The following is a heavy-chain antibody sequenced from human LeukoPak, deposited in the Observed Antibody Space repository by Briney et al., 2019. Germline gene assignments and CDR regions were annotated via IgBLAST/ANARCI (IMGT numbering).Heavy chain of an antibody. V-gene: IGHV4-59*11. D-gene: IGHD2-8*01. CDR2: IYYSGST. CDR1: GGSISSHY. J-gene: IGHJ4*02. Sequence: SETLSLTCTVSGGSISSHYWSWIRQPPGKGLEWIGYIYYSGSTNYNPSLKSRVTISVDTSKNQFSLKLSSVTAADMVVYYCARGATLMDYWGQGTLVTVSS. CDR3: ARGATLMDY.